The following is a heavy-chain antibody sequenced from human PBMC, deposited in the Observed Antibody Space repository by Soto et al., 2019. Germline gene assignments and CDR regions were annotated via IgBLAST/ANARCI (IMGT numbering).Heavy chain of an antibody. D-gene: IGHD3-22*01. Sequence: QVQLQESGPGLVKPSQTLSLTCTVSGGSISNSGYYWSWIRQRPGKGLDWIGYIYYSGTTYYNPSLQRRPPTSVDTSKTESSLNLSSVTAADTAVYYCAIANMNFYVRSGYYFNDWGQGSLVTVSS. CDR2: IYYSGTT. CDR1: GGSISNSGYY. J-gene: IGHJ4*02. CDR3: AIANMNFYVRSGYYFND. V-gene: IGHV4-31*03.